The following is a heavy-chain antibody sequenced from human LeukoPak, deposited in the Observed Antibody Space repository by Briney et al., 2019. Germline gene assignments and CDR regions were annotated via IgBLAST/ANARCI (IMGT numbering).Heavy chain of an antibody. D-gene: IGHD2-15*01. Sequence: GGSLRLSCAASGFTFSSYGVHWVRQAPGKGLEWVAVISYDGSNKYYADSVKGRFTISRDNSKNTLYLQMNSLRAEDTAVYYCAKDGKLGLLDDYFDYWGQGTLVPVSS. CDR3: AKDGKLGLLDDYFDY. J-gene: IGHJ4*02. V-gene: IGHV3-30*18. CDR2: ISYDGSNK. CDR1: GFTFSSYG.